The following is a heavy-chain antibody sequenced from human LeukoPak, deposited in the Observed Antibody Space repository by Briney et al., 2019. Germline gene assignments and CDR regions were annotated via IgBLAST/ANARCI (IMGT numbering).Heavy chain of an antibody. V-gene: IGHV4-4*02. J-gene: IGHJ3*02. CDR1: GGTISSSNW. CDR3: ARITSPESHEIAFDI. Sequence: SETLSLTCAVSGGTISSSNWWSWVRQPPGKGLEWIGEIYHSGSTNYNPSLKSRVTISVDKSKNQFSLKLSSVTAADTAVYYCARITSPESHEIAFDIWGQGTMVTVSS. D-gene: IGHD5-24*01. CDR2: IYHSGST.